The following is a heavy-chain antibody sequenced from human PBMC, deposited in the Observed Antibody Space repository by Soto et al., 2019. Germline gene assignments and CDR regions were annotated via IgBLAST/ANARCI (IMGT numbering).Heavy chain of an antibody. D-gene: IGHD1-1*01. CDR1: GGSISSYY. J-gene: IGHJ4*02. CDR2: IYHSGSS. V-gene: IGHV4-59*01. CDR3: ARGYMAGTFDY. Sequence: QVQLQESGPGLVKPSETLSLTCTVSGGSISSYYWSWIRQLPGKGLEWIGYIYHSGSSNYNPSLKSRLTISVDTSKNQFSLNLSSVTAADTAVYFCARGYMAGTFDYWGQGTLVTVSS.